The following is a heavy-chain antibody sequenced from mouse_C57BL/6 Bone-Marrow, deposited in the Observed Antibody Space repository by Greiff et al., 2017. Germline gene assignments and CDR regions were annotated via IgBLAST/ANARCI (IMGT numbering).Heavy chain of an antibody. Sequence: QVQLQQPGAELVRPGSSVKLSCKASGYTFTSYWMDWVKQRPGQGLEWIGNIYPSDSETHYNQKFKDKATLTVDKSSSTAYMQLRSLTSEDSAVYYCARGRSSWFAYWGQGTLVTVSA. CDR2: IYPSDSET. V-gene: IGHV1-61*01. CDR3: ARGRSSWFAY. J-gene: IGHJ3*01. CDR1: GYTFTSYW.